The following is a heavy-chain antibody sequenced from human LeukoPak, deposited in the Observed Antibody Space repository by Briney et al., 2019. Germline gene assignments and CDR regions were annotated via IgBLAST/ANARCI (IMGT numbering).Heavy chain of an antibody. CDR2: IYYSGST. J-gene: IGHJ5*02. CDR3: ARSVLFDP. V-gene: IGHV4-59*01. Sequence: SETLSLTCTISGGSISSYYWSWIRQPPGKGLEWIGYIYYSGSTNYNPSLKSRVTMSVDTSKNQFSLKLSSVTAAGTAVYYCARSVLFDPWGQGTLVTVSS. CDR1: GGSISSYY.